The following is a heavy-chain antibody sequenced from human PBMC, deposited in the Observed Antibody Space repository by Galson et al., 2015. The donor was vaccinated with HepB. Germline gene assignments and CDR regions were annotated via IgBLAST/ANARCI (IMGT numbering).Heavy chain of an antibody. Sequence: SVKVSCKASGYTFTSYYMHWVRQAPGQGLEWMGIINPSGGSTSYAQKFQGRVTMTRDTSTSTVYMELSSLRSEDTAVYYCARELRYYDSSRSPGHWGQGTLVTVSS. V-gene: IGHV1-46*01. CDR3: ARELRYYDSSRSPGH. CDR1: GYTFTSYY. CDR2: INPSGGST. D-gene: IGHD3-22*01. J-gene: IGHJ4*02.